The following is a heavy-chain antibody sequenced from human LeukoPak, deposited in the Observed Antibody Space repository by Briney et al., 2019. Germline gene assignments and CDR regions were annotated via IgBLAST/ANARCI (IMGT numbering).Heavy chain of an antibody. V-gene: IGHV5-51*01. Sequence: GESLNISCKCSGYSFTSYWIGWVRQIPGKGLDWMGIIYPGDSDTRYSPSFQGKVTISADKSISTAYLQWSRLKASDTAMYYCARLAAAGTATGDYWGQGTLVTVSS. CDR1: GYSFTSYW. J-gene: IGHJ4*02. CDR3: ARLAAAGTATGDY. CDR2: IYPGDSDT. D-gene: IGHD6-13*01.